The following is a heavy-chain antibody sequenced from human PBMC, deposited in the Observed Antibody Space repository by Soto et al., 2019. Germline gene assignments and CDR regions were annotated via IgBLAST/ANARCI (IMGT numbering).Heavy chain of an antibody. Sequence: PGGSLRLSCAAFGFTFRSYGINWVRQAPWKGLEGVSSISSSSIYIYYADSVKGRFTISRDNAKNSLYLQMNSLRAEDTAVYYCERFFITMVRGVSPNHDGFDTWGQGTMVPV. CDR2: ISSSSIYI. D-gene: IGHD3-10*01. J-gene: IGHJ3*02. V-gene: IGHV3-21*01. CDR3: ERFFITMVRGVSPNHDGFDT. CDR1: GFTFRSYG.